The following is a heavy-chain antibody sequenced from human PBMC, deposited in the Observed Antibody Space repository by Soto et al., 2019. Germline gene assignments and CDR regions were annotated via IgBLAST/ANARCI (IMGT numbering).Heavy chain of an antibody. CDR2: ISNDGSNK. D-gene: IGHD6-19*01. J-gene: IGHJ4*02. CDR1: GFTFSYYG. Sequence: QVQLVESGGGVVQPGKSLRLSCAAFGFTFSYYGMHWVRQAPGKGLEWVALISNDGSNKYYADSLKGRFTISRDNSKNTLFLQVNSLRAEDTAVYYCARTIAVDAEDYWGQGTLVTVSS. CDR3: ARTIAVDAEDY. V-gene: IGHV3-30*03.